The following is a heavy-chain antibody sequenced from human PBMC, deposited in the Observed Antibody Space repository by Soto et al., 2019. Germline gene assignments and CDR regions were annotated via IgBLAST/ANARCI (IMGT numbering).Heavy chain of an antibody. J-gene: IGHJ6*01. Sequence: SETLSLTCTVSGCSVTSGSYYWSWIRQPPGKGLEWIGYIYSSSSANYNPSLKSRITISVSTSTNQTSLQQTYVPAADTAVYYCARDSSGWNNYGMDVWGQGNTVNVSS. CDR2: IYSSSSA. CDR3: ARDSSGWNNYGMDV. CDR1: GCSVTSGSYY. D-gene: IGHD6-19*01. V-gene: IGHV4-61*01.